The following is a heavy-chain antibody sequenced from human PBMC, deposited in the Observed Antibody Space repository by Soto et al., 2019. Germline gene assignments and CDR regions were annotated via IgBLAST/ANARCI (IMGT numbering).Heavy chain of an antibody. V-gene: IGHV1-69*02. CDR2: IIPILGIA. J-gene: IGHJ6*02. CDR3: ARADVLRDFGGGMDV. CDR1: GGTFSSYT. D-gene: IGHD3-9*01. Sequence: QVQLVQSGAEVKKPGSSVKVSCKASGGTFSSYTISWVRQAPGQGLEWMGRIIPILGIANYAQKFQGRVTITADKSTSTAYMELSSLRSEDTAVYYCARADVLRDFGGGMDVWGQGTTVTVSS.